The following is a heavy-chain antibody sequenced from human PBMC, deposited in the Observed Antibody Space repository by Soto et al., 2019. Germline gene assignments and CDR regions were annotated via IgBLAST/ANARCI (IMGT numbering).Heavy chain of an antibody. V-gene: IGHV4-34*01. CDR1: GGSFSGYS. Sequence: PSETLSLTCAVYGGSFSGYSWSWIRQPPGKGLEWIGEINLSGSINYNPPLKSRVSISVDTAKNQFSLKLNSVTAADTAVYYCARDKGWLPHNHGPFDYWGQGTLVTVSS. D-gene: IGHD5-12*01. CDR3: ARDKGWLPHNHGPFDY. J-gene: IGHJ4*02. CDR2: INLSGSI.